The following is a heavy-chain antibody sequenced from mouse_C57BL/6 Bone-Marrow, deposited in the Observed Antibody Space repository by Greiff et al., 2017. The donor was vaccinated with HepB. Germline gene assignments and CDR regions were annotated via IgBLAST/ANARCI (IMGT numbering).Heavy chain of an antibody. V-gene: IGHV1-42*01. CDR2: INPSTGGT. CDR1: GYSFTGYY. D-gene: IGHD2-4*01. J-gene: IGHJ2*01. Sequence: VQLKESGPELVKPGASVKISCKASGYSFTGYYMNWVKQSPEKSLEWIGEINPSTGGTTYNQKFKAKATLTVDKSSSTAYMQLKSLTSEDSAVYYCARSLSTMITYYFDYWGQGTTLTVSS. CDR3: ARSLSTMITYYFDY.